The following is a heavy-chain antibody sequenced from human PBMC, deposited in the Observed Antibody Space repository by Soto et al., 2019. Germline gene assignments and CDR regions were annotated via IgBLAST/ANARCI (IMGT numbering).Heavy chain of an antibody. CDR2: IIPIFSTP. Sequence: QVQLVQSGAEVKKPGSSVKVSCKTSGGTFGSYAISWVRQAPGQGLEWMGGIIPIFSTPNYAQKFQGRVTITADESTSTAYMELSSLRSEDTAVYYCARPVQYYFDTGAKADWFDPWGQGTLVTVSS. D-gene: IGHD3-22*01. CDR3: ARPVQYYFDTGAKADWFDP. CDR1: GGTFGSYA. V-gene: IGHV1-69*12. J-gene: IGHJ5*02.